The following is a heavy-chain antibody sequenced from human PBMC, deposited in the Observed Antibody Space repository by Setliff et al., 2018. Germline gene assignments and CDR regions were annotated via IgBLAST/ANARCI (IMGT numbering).Heavy chain of an antibody. V-gene: IGHV1-18*01. D-gene: IGHD3-22*01. CDR1: GYTFTSYG. CDR3: ERVGVYYYDSSRYHRSPYYYYGMDV. CDR2: ISAYNGNT. Sequence: ASVKVSCKASGYTFTSYGISWVRQAPGQGLEWMGWISAYNGNTNYAQKLQGRVTMTTDTSTSTAYMELRSLRSDDTAVYDCERVGVYYYDSSRYHRSPYYYYGMDVWGQGTTVTVSS. J-gene: IGHJ6*02.